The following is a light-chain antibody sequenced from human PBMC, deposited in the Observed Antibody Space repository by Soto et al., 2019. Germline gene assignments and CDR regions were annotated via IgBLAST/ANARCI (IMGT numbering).Light chain of an antibody. V-gene: IGKV3-15*01. Sequence: ESVLTQSPATLSVSPGERATLSCRASRSVGSLLAWYQQKPGQAPRLLIYRASSRATGISGSFSGSGSGTEFTLTITSLQSEDFAVYYCQQYNEWPITFGQGTRLEIK. J-gene: IGKJ5*01. CDR1: RSVGSL. CDR2: RAS. CDR3: QQYNEWPIT.